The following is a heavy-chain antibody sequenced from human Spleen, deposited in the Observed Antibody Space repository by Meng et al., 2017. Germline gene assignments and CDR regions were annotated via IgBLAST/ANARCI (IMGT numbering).Heavy chain of an antibody. Sequence: VQVVKYGGRGKRPGSWGKVSWKASGGTCSSYAISWVRQAPGQGLEWMGGIIPIFGTANYAQKFQGRVTITADESTSTAYMELSSLRSEDTAVYYCARIYCSSTSCYNWFDPWGQGTLVTVSS. D-gene: IGHD2-2*01. CDR3: ARIYCSSTSCYNWFDP. CDR2: IIPIFGTA. V-gene: IGHV1-69*01. J-gene: IGHJ5*02. CDR1: GGTCSSYA.